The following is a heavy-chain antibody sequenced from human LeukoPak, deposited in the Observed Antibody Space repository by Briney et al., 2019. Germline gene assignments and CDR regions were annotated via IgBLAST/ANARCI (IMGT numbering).Heavy chain of an antibody. CDR3: AKDDTTWDPKYYFDY. J-gene: IGHJ4*02. CDR2: ISYDGSNK. Sequence: GGSLRLSCAASGFTFSSYAMHWVRQAPGKGLEWVAFISYDGSNKYYADSVKGRFTISRDNSKNTLYLQMNSLRAEDTAVYYCAKDDTTWDPKYYFDYWGQGTLVTVSS. CDR1: GFTFSSYA. V-gene: IGHV3-30-3*01. D-gene: IGHD1-14*01.